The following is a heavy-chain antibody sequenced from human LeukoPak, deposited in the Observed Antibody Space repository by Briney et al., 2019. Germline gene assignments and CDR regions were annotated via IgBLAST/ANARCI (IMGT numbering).Heavy chain of an antibody. CDR2: TYYRFKWYN. D-gene: IGHD5-24*01. J-gene: IGHJ4*02. CDR3: ARVASREGLDY. Sequence: SQTLSLTCAISGDSVSSNSAAWNWISQPPSRGLEWLGRTYYRFKWYNDYAVSVKGRITINPDTSENQFSLQLNSVTPEDTAVYYCARVASREGLDYWGQGTLVTVSS. CDR1: GDSVSSNSAA. V-gene: IGHV6-1*01.